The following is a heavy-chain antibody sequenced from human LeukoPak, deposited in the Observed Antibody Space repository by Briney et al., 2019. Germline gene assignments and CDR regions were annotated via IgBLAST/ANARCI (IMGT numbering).Heavy chain of an antibody. D-gene: IGHD3-16*01. CDR1: GYNLNTYH. CDR2: ITSTGTTT. Sequence: ASAKVSCKASGYNLNTYHMHWVRQAPGQGLEWMGIITSTGTTTICAQKFQGRVTMTRDTSTSTVYMDLSSLRSDDTAVYYYATEYVRTHYFDWWGQGTLVTVSS. J-gene: IGHJ4*02. V-gene: IGHV1-46*02. CDR3: ATEYVRTHYFDW.